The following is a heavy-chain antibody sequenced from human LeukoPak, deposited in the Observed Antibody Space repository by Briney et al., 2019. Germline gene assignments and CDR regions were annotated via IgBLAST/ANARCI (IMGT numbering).Heavy chain of an antibody. CDR3: ARTPDYYDSNYFDY. J-gene: IGHJ4*02. CDR1: GGTFSSYA. CDR2: IIPIFGTA. D-gene: IGHD3-22*01. Sequence: ASVKVSCKASGGTFSSYAISWVRQAPGQGLEWMGGIIPIFGTANYAQKFQGRVTITADESTSTAYMELSSLRSEDTAVYYCARTPDYYDSNYFDYWGQGTLVTVST. V-gene: IGHV1-69*13.